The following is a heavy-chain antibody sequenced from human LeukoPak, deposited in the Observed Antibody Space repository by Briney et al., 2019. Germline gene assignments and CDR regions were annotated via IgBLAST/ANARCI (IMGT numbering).Heavy chain of an antibody. J-gene: IGHJ5*02. Sequence: GGSLRLSCVASGFTFTSDAMDWVRQAPGKGLEWVSSTVSRGTTQYADSVKGRFTVSRDTSKNTLYLQMNSLRADDTAVYYCAKCSTSAYTTGWCNWIDPWGQGTLVTVSS. CDR1: GFTFTSDA. CDR2: TVSRGTT. CDR3: AKCSTSAYTTGWCNWIDP. V-gene: IGHV3-23*01. D-gene: IGHD6-19*01.